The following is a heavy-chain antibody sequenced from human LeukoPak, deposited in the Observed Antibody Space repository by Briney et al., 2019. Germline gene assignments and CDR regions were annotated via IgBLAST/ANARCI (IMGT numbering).Heavy chain of an antibody. J-gene: IGHJ4*02. CDR1: GYTFTSYY. CDR3: ASLSAYYYDSSGQTSFDY. CDR2: IIPIFGTA. D-gene: IGHD3-22*01. Sequence: SVKVSCKASGYTFTSYYMHWVRQAPGQGLEWMGGIIPIFGTANYAQKFQGRVTITADESTSTAYMELSSLRSEDTAVYYCASLSAYYYDSSGQTSFDYWGQGTLVTVSS. V-gene: IGHV1-69*13.